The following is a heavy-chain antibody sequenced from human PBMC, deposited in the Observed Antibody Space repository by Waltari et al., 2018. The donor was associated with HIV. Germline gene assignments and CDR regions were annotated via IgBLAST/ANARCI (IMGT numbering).Heavy chain of an antibody. Sequence: QVQLQESGPGLVKPSETLSLTCTVSGGSISNRGYYWAWIRQPPGKGLEWVGNLYYIGSTYYNPSLKSRVTISVDTSKNQFSLKLSSVTAADTAVYHCARRISDAFDIWGQGTMVTVSS. J-gene: IGHJ3*02. V-gene: IGHV4-39*01. CDR3: ARRISDAFDI. CDR2: LYYIGST. CDR1: GGSISNRGYY.